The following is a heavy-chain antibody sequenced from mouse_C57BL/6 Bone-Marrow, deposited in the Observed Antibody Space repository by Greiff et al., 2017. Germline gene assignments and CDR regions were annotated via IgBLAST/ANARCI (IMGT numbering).Heavy chain of an antibody. CDR1: EYEFPSHD. Sequence: EVKLMESGGGLVQPGESLKLSCESNEYEFPSHDMSWVRKTPEKRLELVAAINSDGGSTYDPDTMERRFIISRDNTKKTLYLQMSSLRSEDTALYYCARHQYYGSWGYFDVWGTGTTVTVSS. D-gene: IGHD1-1*01. CDR3: ARHQYYGSWGYFDV. CDR2: INSDGGST. J-gene: IGHJ1*03. V-gene: IGHV5-2*01.